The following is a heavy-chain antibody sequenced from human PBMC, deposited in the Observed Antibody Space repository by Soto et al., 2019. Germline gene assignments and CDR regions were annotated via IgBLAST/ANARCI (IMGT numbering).Heavy chain of an antibody. Sequence: SVKVACKASGFTFTSSARQWVRQARGQRLEWIGWIVVGSGNTNYAQKFQERVTITRDMSTSTAYMELSSLRSEDTAVYYCAANPRSGYSSSRDAFDIWG. V-gene: IGHV1-58*02. CDR2: IVVGSGNT. CDR3: AANPRSGYSSSRDAFDI. CDR1: GFTFTSSA. J-gene: IGHJ3*02. D-gene: IGHD6-13*01.